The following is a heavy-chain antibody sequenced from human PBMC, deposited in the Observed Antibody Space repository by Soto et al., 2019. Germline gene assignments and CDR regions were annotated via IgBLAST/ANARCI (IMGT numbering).Heavy chain of an antibody. CDR3: ARIWEAVSIIEYYFDY. D-gene: IGHD1-26*01. Sequence: QVTLRESGPVLVKPTETLTLTCSASGFSLDNAEMGVSWIRQPPGKALEWLAHSFSVGGAAYSTSLRSRLTITKDTPNSQVVLTMTNMHPVDTATYYCARIWEAVSIIEYYFDYWGTGTLVTV. V-gene: IGHV2-26*01. J-gene: IGHJ4*02. CDR1: GFSLDNAEMG. CDR2: SFSVGGA.